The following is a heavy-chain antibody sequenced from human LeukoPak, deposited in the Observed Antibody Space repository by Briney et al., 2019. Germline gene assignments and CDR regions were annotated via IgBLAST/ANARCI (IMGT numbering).Heavy chain of an antibody. V-gene: IGHV4-34*01. J-gene: IGHJ4*02. CDR3: ARGDIVVVVAATPSSPEYYFDY. Sequence: KPSETLSLTCAVYGGSFSGYYWSWIRQPPGKGLEWIGEINHSGSTNYNPSLKSRVTISVDTSKNQFSLKLSSVTAADTAVYYCARGDIVVVVAATPSSPEYYFDYWGQGTLVTVSS. CDR2: INHSGST. D-gene: IGHD2-15*01. CDR1: GGSFSGYY.